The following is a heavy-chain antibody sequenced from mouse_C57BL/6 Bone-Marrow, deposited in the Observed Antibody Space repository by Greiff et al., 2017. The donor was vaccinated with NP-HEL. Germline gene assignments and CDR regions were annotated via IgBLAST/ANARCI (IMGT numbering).Heavy chain of an antibody. CDR3: ARSRYDYDDWLAY. CDR1: GFSLTRYG. J-gene: IGHJ3*01. Sequence: VQLQQSGPGLVQPSQSLSITCTVSGFSLTRYGVHWVRQSPGQGLAWLGVIWRGGSTDYNAAFISRLSISKDNSKSQVFFKMNSRQADDTAIYYCARSRYDYDDWLAYWGQGTLVTVSA. CDR2: IWRGGST. V-gene: IGHV2-2*01. D-gene: IGHD2-4*01.